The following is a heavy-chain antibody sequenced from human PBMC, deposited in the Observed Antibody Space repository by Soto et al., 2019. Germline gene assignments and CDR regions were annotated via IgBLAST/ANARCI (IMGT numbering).Heavy chain of an antibody. CDR3: ARDQGPQDYDSSGYYYYYYYGMDV. CDR2: IYYSGST. J-gene: IGHJ6*02. V-gene: IGHV4-59*01. D-gene: IGHD3-22*01. CDR1: GGSISSYY. Sequence: SETLSLTCTVSGGSISSYYWSWIRQPPGKGLEWIGYIYYSGSTNYNPSLKSRVTISVDTSKNQFSLKLSSVTAADTAVYYCARDQGPQDYDSSGYYYYYYYGMDVWGQGTTVTVSS.